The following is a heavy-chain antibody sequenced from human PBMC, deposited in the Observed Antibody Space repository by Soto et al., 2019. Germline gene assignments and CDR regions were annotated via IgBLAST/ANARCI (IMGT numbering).Heavy chain of an antibody. D-gene: IGHD3-3*01. CDR2: IYYSGST. Sequence: PSETLSLTCTVSGGSISSGGYYWSWIRQHPGKGLEWIGYIYYSGSTYYNPSLKSRVTISVDTSKNQFSLKLSSVTAADTAVYYCARGDFWSGYYYNWFDPWGQGTLVTVSS. J-gene: IGHJ5*02. V-gene: IGHV4-31*03. CDR1: GGSISSGGYY. CDR3: ARGDFWSGYYYNWFDP.